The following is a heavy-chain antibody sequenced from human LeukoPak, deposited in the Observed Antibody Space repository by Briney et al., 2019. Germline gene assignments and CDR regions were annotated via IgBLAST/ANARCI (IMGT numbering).Heavy chain of an antibody. D-gene: IGHD6-13*01. Sequence: QTGGSLRLSCAASGFTFGDYAMHWVRQAPGKGLEWVSSISWNSGSLGYADSVKGRVTISRDNTKNSVYLQMNSLRAEDTAVYYCARSLAAAVDNWFDPWGQGTLVTVSS. CDR1: GFTFGDYA. CDR2: ISWNSGSL. CDR3: ARSLAAAVDNWFDP. J-gene: IGHJ5*02. V-gene: IGHV3-9*01.